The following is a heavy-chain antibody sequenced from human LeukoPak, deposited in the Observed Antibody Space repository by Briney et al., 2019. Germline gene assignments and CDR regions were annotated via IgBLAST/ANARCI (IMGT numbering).Heavy chain of an antibody. CDR2: ISSSSSYI. J-gene: IGHJ3*02. V-gene: IGHV3-21*01. CDR1: GFTFSSYS. CDR3: ARDNDYGDYDAFDI. D-gene: IGHD4-17*01. Sequence: GGSLRLSCAASGFTFSSYSMNWVRQAPGKGLEWVSSISSSSSYIYYADSVKGRFTISRDNAKNSLYLQMNSLRAEDTTVYYCARDNDYGDYDAFDIWGQGTMVTVSS.